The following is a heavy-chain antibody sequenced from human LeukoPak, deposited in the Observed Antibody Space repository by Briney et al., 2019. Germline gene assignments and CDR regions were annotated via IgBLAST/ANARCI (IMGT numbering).Heavy chain of an antibody. J-gene: IGHJ4*02. CDR2: IWYDGSNI. Sequence: GGSLRLSCEASGFTFTNHWMTWVRQAPGKGLEWVAVIWYDGSNIYYADSVKGRFTISRDNSKNTLYLQMNSLRAEDTALYYCARARNDYDSNGFSFLDYWGQGTLVTVSS. CDR3: ARARNDYDSNGFSFLDY. V-gene: IGHV3-33*08. CDR1: GFTFTNHW. D-gene: IGHD3-22*01.